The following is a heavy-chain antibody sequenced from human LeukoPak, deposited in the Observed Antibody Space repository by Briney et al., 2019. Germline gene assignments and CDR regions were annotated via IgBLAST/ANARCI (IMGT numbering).Heavy chain of an antibody. CDR2: ISSSSSLI. CDR1: GFTVSSNY. D-gene: IGHD3-10*01. V-gene: IGHV3-48*02. CDR3: ARVSGGDERY. Sequence: PGGSLRLSCAVSGFTVSSNYMSWVRQAPGKGLEWVSYISSSSSLIYYSDSVKGRFTVSRDNAKNSVYLQMNSLRDEDTAVYYCARVSGGDERYWGQGTLVTVSS. J-gene: IGHJ4*02.